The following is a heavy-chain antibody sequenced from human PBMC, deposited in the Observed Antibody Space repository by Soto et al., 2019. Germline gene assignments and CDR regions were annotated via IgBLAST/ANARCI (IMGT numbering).Heavy chain of an antibody. CDR3: AKSQRVDY. CDR2: IYSDGRT. D-gene: IGHD6-25*01. V-gene: IGHV3-53*01. CDR1: GFTVSNTY. Sequence: EVQLVESGGDLIQPGGSLRLSCAASGFTVSNTYMSWVRQAPGKGLECVAIIYSDGRTLYADAVKGRLTISRDNSKNSLFIQMNSRREEDTAVYYCAKSQRVDYWGQGTRVPVSS. J-gene: IGHJ4*02.